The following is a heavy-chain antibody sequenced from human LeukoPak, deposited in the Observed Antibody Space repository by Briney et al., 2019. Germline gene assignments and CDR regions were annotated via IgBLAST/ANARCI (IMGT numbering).Heavy chain of an antibody. CDR3: ARGIRVTASLLSVGFYFDD. CDR1: GASISSGY. D-gene: IGHD2-21*02. CDR2: IYTSGGT. Sequence: SETLSFTCTASGASISSGYWMSLRQPAGKGLESIGRIYTSGGTRYNPSLRGRVTMSAVTSKNQFSLKLSSVTAADTAVYYCARGIRVTASLLSVGFYFDDWGQGTLVTVSS. J-gene: IGHJ4*02. V-gene: IGHV4-4*07.